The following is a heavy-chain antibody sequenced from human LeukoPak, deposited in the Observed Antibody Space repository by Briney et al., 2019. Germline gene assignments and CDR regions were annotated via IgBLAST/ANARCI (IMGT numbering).Heavy chain of an antibody. CDR3: ARRGYYYDSSGYYLGGFDY. Sequence: GGSLRLSCAASGFTFSSYWMGWVRQAPGKGLEWVANIKQDGSEKYYVDSVKGRLTISRDNAKDSLYLQMNSLRAEDTAVYYCARRGYYYDSSGYYLGGFDYWGQGTLVTVSS. J-gene: IGHJ4*02. CDR2: IKQDGSEK. V-gene: IGHV3-7*01. D-gene: IGHD3-22*01. CDR1: GFTFSSYW.